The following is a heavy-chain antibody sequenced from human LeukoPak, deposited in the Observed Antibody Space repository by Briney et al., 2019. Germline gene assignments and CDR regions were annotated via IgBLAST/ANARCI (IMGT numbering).Heavy chain of an antibody. Sequence: GGSLRLSCAASGFTFNIYTMNWVRQAPGKGLEWVSSISSSSTYIYYVDSVKGRFTIPRDNAKNSLYLQMNSLRAEDTAVYYCARDFGSSGADDFWGQGTLVTVSS. V-gene: IGHV3-21*01. J-gene: IGHJ4*02. D-gene: IGHD2-15*01. CDR1: GFTFNIYT. CDR3: ARDFGSSGADDF. CDR2: ISSSSTYI.